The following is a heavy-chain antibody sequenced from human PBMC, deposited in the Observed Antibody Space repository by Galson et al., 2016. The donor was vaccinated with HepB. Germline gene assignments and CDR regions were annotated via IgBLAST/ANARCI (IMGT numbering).Heavy chain of an antibody. CDR2: ISSFGTYE. CDR1: GFTFSSFS. Sequence: ETLRLSCAASGFTFSSFSMTWVRQAPGKGLEWVSSISSFGTYESYADSLRGRITVSRDDAKNSLYLQMNGLRPEDTAVYYCARETVIVGAVGHWGQGTLVTVSS. J-gene: IGHJ4*02. CDR3: ARETVIVGAVGH. V-gene: IGHV3-21*06. D-gene: IGHD1-26*01.